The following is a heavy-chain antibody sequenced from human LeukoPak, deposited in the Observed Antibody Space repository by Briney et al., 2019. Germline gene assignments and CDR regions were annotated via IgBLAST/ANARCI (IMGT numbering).Heavy chain of an antibody. J-gene: IGHJ4*02. V-gene: IGHV1-8*03. D-gene: IGHD6-19*01. CDR3: ARGSYNQYSSGWYHIDY. CDR2: MNPNSGNT. CDR1: GYTFTSYD. Sequence: GASVKVSCKASGYTFTSYDINWVRQATGQGLEWMGWMNPNSGNTGYAQKFQGRVTITRNTSISTAYMELSSLRSEDTAVYYCARGSYNQYSSGWYHIDYWGQGTLVTFSS.